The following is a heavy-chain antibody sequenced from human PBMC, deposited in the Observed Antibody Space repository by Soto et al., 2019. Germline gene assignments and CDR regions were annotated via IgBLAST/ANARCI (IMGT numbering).Heavy chain of an antibody. D-gene: IGHD4-17*01. CDR3: ARDALPSDYGDYVSVRDSDYWFDL. V-gene: IGHV3-11*01. Sequence: QVQLVESGGGLVKPGGSLRLSCAASGFTFSDYYMSWIRQAPGKGLEWASYISSSGRTIYYADSVKGRFTISRDTAKNPVYLQMNSLRAEDTAVYYCARDALPSDYGDYVSVRDSDYWFDLWGQGTLVTVSS. CDR1: GFTFSDYY. J-gene: IGHJ5*02. CDR2: ISSSGRTI.